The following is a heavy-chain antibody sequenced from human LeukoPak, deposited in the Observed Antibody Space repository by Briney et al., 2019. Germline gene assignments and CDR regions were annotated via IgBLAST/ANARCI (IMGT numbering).Heavy chain of an antibody. D-gene: IGHD2-2*03. V-gene: IGHV4-39*01. CDR3: ARGNGYCSSTSCKGWFDP. J-gene: IGHJ5*02. CDR2: IYYSGST. Sequence: PSETPSLTCTVSGGSISSSSYYWGWIRQPPGKGLEWIGSIYYSGSTYYNPSLKSRVTISVDTSKNQFSLKLSSVTAADTAVYYCARGNGYCSSTSCKGWFDPWGQGTLVTVSS. CDR1: GGSISSSSYY.